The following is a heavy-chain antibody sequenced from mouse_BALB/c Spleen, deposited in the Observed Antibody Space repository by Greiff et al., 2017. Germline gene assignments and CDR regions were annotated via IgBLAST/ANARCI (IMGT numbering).Heavy chain of an antibody. CDR3: ARDGSYAMDY. Sequence: VQLQQSGPELVKPGASVRISCKASGYTFTSYYIHWVKQRPGQGLEWIGWIYPGNVNTKYNEKFKGKATLTADKSSSTAYMQLSSLTSEDSAVYFCARDGSYAMDYWGQGTSVTVSS. V-gene: IGHV1S56*01. D-gene: IGHD2-3*01. CDR1: GYTFTSYY. CDR2: IYPGNVNT. J-gene: IGHJ4*01.